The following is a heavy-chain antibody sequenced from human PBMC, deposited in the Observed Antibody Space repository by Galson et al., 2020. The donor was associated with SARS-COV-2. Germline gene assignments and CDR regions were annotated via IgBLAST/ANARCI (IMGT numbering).Heavy chain of an antibody. Sequence: SETLSLTCTVSGGSISSGSFYWSWVRQPAGKGLEWIGRMHTTGSTNYNPSLKSRVTISFDTSNNEFSLELTSVTAADTAIYYCARFYSNGFDFWGHGTLVTVSS. J-gene: IGHJ4*01. V-gene: IGHV4-61*02. CDR1: GGSISSGSFY. D-gene: IGHD3-22*01. CDR3: ARFYSNGFDF. CDR2: MHTTGST.